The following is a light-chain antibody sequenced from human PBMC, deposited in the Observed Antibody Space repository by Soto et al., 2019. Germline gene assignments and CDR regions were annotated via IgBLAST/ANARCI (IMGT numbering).Light chain of an antibody. J-gene: IGKJ4*01. CDR1: LSISRH. CDR3: QQYNNCPLT. CDR2: GAS. V-gene: IGKV3-15*01. Sequence: EIVVTQSPATLSVSPGERATLSCRASLSISRHLAWYQQKPGQAPRLLIYGASTGATGIPARFSGSGSGTEFPLTISSLQSEDVAVYYCQQYNNCPLTFGGGTKVEIK.